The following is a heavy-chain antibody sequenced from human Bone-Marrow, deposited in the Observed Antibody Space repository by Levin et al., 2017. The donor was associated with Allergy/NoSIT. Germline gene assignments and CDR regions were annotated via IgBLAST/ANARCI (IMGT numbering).Heavy chain of an antibody. D-gene: IGHD3-9*01. J-gene: IGHJ4*02. CDR3: ARDPEEHTLLRYFDY. V-gene: IGHV3-23*01. CDR2: LSGSGGST. CDR1: GFTFSRYG. Sequence: GGSLRLSCAASGFTFSRYGMSWVRQAPGKGLEWVSALSGSGGSTYYADSVKGRFTVSRDNSKNTLFLQMNSLRVEDTAVYYCARDPEEHTLLRYFDYWGQGTLVTVSS.